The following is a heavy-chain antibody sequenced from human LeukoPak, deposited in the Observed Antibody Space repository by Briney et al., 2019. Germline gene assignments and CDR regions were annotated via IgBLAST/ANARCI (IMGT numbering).Heavy chain of an antibody. CDR1: GFTFDDYA. D-gene: IGHD2-21*02. CDR2: ISWNSGSI. V-gene: IGHV3-9*01. CDR3: ATRTLLRYGDGPWMAIDS. Sequence: GGSLRLSCAASGFTFDDYAMHWGRHAPGKGGEGGSGISWNSGSIAYVDSVKGRFTTSRENAKNSLFMEMNSLRGEDTAIFSCATRTLLRYGDGPWMAIDSWGQGTLVTVSS. J-gene: IGHJ4*02.